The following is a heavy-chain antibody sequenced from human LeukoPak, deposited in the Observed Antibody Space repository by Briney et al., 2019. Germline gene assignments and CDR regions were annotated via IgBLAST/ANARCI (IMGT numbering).Heavy chain of an antibody. CDR1: GFTFSSYP. CDR2: ISASATA. Sequence: GGSPRLSCTASGFTFSSYPVSWVRQAPGKGLEWVSAISASATAYYSDSVKGRFTISRDNSKNTLYLKMTSLRAEDTAVYYCAKRGVREFDSWGQGTLVTVSS. CDR3: AKRGVREFDS. D-gene: IGHD3-10*02. J-gene: IGHJ4*02. V-gene: IGHV3-23*01.